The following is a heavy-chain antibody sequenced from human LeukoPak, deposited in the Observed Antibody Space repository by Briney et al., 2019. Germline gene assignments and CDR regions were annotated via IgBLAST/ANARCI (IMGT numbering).Heavy chain of an antibody. CDR3: AVGYCSSTSCYSPMDV. CDR1: GFTFSSYA. Sequence: GGSLRLSCAASGFTFSSYAMPWVRQAPGKGLEYVSAISSNGGSTYYANSVKGRFTISRDNSKNTLYLQMGSLRAEDMAVYYCAVGYCSSTSCYSPMDVWGQGTTVTVSS. J-gene: IGHJ6*02. D-gene: IGHD2-2*01. V-gene: IGHV3-64*01. CDR2: ISSNGGST.